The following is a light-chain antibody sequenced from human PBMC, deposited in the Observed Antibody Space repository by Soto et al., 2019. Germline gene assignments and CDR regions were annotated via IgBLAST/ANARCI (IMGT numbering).Light chain of an antibody. V-gene: IGLV2-8*01. CDR3: SSYATTNTYV. CDR1: SSDVGGYNY. CDR2: EVS. Sequence: QSALSQPPSASGSPGQSVTISCTGTSSDVGGYNYVSWYQQHPGKAPKLMIYEVSKRPSGVPDRFSGSKSGNTASLTVSGLQPEDDSNYYCSSYATTNTYVFGTGTKLTVL. J-gene: IGLJ1*01.